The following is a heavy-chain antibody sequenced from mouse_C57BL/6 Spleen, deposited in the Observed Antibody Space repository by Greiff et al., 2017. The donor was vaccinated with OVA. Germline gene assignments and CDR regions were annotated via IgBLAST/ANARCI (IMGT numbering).Heavy chain of an antibody. J-gene: IGHJ4*01. Sequence: VKLQQSGAELVRPGSSVKLSCKASGYTFTSYWMDWVKQRPGQGLEWIGNIYPSDSETHYNQKFKDKATLTVDKSSSTAYMQLSSLTSEDSAVYYCAREGYYGSSFYAMDYWGQGTSVTVSS. CDR3: AREGYYGSSFYAMDY. D-gene: IGHD1-1*01. CDR2: IYPSDSET. V-gene: IGHV1-61*01. CDR1: GYTFTSYW.